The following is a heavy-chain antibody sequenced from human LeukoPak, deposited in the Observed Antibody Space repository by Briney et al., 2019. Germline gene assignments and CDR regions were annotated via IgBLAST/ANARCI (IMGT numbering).Heavy chain of an antibody. CDR3: TRVRGADYDFWSGSDYYYGMDV. V-gene: IGHV3-49*03. Sequence: GRSLRLFCTAFGFTFGDYAMSWFRQAPGKGLEWVGFIRSKAYGGTTEYAASVKGRFTISRDDSKSIAYLQMNSLKTEDTAVYYCTRVRGADYDFWSGSDYYYGMDVWGQGTTVTVSS. CDR1: GFTFGDYA. D-gene: IGHD3-3*01. CDR2: IRSKAYGGTT. J-gene: IGHJ6*02.